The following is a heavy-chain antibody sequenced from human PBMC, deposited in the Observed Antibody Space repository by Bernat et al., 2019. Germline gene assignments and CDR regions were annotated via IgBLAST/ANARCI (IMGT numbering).Heavy chain of an antibody. CDR3: ARKKGPSIFGVVIPFDY. Sequence: QVQLVQSGAEVKKPGSSVKVSCKASGGTFSSYAISWVRQAPGQGLEWMGGIIPIFGTANYAQKSQGRVTITADESTSTAYMELSSLRSEDTAVYYCARKKGPSIFGVVIPFDYWGQGTLVTVSS. J-gene: IGHJ4*02. CDR1: GGTFSSYA. V-gene: IGHV1-69*01. D-gene: IGHD3-3*01. CDR2: IIPIFGTA.